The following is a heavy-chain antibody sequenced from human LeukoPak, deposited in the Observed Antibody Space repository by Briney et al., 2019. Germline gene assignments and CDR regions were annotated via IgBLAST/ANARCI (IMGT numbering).Heavy chain of an antibody. D-gene: IGHD6-13*01. CDR3: ARVKPLVDY. CDR2: IYSGGST. V-gene: IGHV3-66*01. CDR1: GFTVSSNY. J-gene: IGHJ4*02. Sequence: PGGSLRLSCAASGFTVSSNYMSWVRQAPGKGLERVSVIYSGGSTYYADSVKGRFTISRGHSKNKQHLQMNSLTADDTAVYYCARVKPLVDYWGQGTRVTVSS.